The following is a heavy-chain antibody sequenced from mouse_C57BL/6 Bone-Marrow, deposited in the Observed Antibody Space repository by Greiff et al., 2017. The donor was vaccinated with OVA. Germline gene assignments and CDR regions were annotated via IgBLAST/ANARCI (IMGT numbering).Heavy chain of an antibody. Sequence: DVMLVESGGGLVKPGGSLKLSCAASGFTFSDYGMHWVRQAPEKGLEWVAYISSGSSTIYYADTVKGRFTISRDNAKNTLFLQMTSLRSEDTAMYYCANYDGYYPFAYWGQGTLVTVSA. V-gene: IGHV5-17*01. CDR2: ISSGSSTI. CDR3: ANYDGYYPFAY. CDR1: GFTFSDYG. D-gene: IGHD2-3*01. J-gene: IGHJ3*01.